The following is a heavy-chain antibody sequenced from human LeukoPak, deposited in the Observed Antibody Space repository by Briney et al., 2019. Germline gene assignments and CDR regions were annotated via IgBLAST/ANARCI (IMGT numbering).Heavy chain of an antibody. Sequence: GGSLRLSCAASGFTFSSYGMHWVRQAPGKGLEWVAVISYDGSNKYYADSVKGRFTISRDNSKNTLYLQMNSLRAEDTAVYYCAKDDEGYDTAMEYYFDYLGPGNPGHRLL. CDR2: ISYDGSNK. CDR1: GFTFSSYG. V-gene: IGHV3-30*18. J-gene: IGHJ4*02. D-gene: IGHD5-18*01. CDR3: AKDDEGYDTAMEYYFDY.